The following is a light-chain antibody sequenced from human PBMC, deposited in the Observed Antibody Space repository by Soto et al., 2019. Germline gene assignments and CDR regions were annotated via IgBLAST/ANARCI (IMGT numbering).Light chain of an antibody. V-gene: IGLV1-47*01. Sequence: QSVLTQPPSASGTPGQRVTISCSGTSSNIGSNYVYWYQQVPGTAPKLLIYRNNQRPSGVPDRFSGSKSDTSASLAISGLRSEDEADYYCAAWDDSLSGWVFGGGTKVTVL. CDR1: SSNIGSNY. CDR2: RNN. CDR3: AAWDDSLSGWV. J-gene: IGLJ3*02.